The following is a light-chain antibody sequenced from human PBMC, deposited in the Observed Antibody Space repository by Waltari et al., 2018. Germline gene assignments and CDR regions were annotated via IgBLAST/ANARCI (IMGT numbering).Light chain of an antibody. V-gene: IGKV1-33*01. CDR2: AAS. Sequence: DIQMTQSPSSVSASVGDRVTITCQASQGISIYLNWYQQKAGQAPKLLIYAASRLTTGVPSHFNGGGSGTHFTFTINGLQAEDFATYFCQQYDALPLTCGGGTRVDIK. J-gene: IGKJ4*01. CDR1: QGISIY. CDR3: QQYDALPLT.